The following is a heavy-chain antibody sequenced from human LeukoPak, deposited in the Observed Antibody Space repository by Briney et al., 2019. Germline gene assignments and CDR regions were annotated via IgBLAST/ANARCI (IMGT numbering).Heavy chain of an antibody. CDR3: ARDVKVVVAANYCYYMDV. Sequence: SSVKVSCKASGGTFSSYAISWVRQAPGQGLEWMGRIIPIFGAANYAQKFQGRVTITTDESTSTAYMELSSLRSEDTAVYYCARDVKVVVAANYCYYMDVWGKGTTVTVSS. J-gene: IGHJ6*03. V-gene: IGHV1-69*05. D-gene: IGHD2-15*01. CDR2: IIPIFGAA. CDR1: GGTFSSYA.